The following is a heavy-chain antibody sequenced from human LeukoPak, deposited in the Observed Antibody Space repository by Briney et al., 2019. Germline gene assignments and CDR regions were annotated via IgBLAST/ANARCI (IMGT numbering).Heavy chain of an antibody. V-gene: IGHV1-46*01. CDR2: INPTGGST. CDR3: ARERRAWGEDF. D-gene: IGHD3-16*01. Sequence: ASVKVSCKASGYTFTSYYMHWVRQAPGQGLEWMGLINPTGGSTGYAQKFQGRVTMTRDMSTSTDYMELSSLRSEDTAIYYCARERRAWGEDFWGQGTLVTVSS. J-gene: IGHJ4*02. CDR1: GYTFTSYY.